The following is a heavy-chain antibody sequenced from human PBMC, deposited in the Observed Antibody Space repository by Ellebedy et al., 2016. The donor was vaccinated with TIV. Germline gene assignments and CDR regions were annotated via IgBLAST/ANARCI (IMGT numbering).Heavy chain of an antibody. Sequence: GGSLRLXXAASGFTFSSYAMSWVRQAPGKGLEWVSAISGSGGSTYYADSVKGRFTISRDNAKNSLYLQMNSLRAEDTAVYYCARDWLGYGMDVWGQGTTVTVSS. V-gene: IGHV3-23*01. CDR2: ISGSGGST. CDR3: ARDWLGYGMDV. D-gene: IGHD6-19*01. J-gene: IGHJ6*02. CDR1: GFTFSSYA.